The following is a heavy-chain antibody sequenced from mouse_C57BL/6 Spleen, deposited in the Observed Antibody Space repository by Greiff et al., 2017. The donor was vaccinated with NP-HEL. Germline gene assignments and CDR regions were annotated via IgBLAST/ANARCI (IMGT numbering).Heavy chain of an antibody. J-gene: IGHJ3*01. D-gene: IGHD2-3*01. CDR3: ARDQDGYFPWFAY. V-gene: IGHV5-4*01. CDR2: ISDGGSYT. CDR1: GFTFSSYA. Sequence: EVQVVESGGGLVKPGGSLKLSCAASGFTFSSYAMSWVRQTPDKRLEWVATISDGGSYTYYPATVKGRFTISRDTAKNNLYLQMSHLKSEDTAMYYGARDQDGYFPWFAYWGQGTLVTVSA.